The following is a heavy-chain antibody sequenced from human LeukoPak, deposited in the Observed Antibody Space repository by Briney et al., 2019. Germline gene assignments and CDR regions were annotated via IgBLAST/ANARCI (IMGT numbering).Heavy chain of an antibody. CDR3: ASGIAVAGTSLDYYGMDV. Sequence: GGSLRLSCAASGFTFSSYTMSWVRQAPGKGLEWVSYISSSGSTIYYADSVKGRFTISRDNAKNSLYLQMNSLRAEDTAVYYCASGIAVAGTSLDYYGMDVWGQGTTVTVSS. V-gene: IGHV3-48*04. D-gene: IGHD6-19*01. CDR2: ISSSGSTI. J-gene: IGHJ6*02. CDR1: GFTFSSYT.